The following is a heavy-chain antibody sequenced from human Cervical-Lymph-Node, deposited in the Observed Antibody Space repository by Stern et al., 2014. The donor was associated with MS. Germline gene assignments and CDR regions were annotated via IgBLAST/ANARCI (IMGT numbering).Heavy chain of an antibody. J-gene: IGHJ6*02. CDR1: GFTFSSYG. CDR3: ARDLEGSYYYGMDV. Sequence: QLVQSGGGVVQPGRSLRLSCKASGFTFSSYGMHWVRQAPGTGLEWVAVIWYDGSDKYYADSVKGRFTVSRENSTSTLYLQMDSLRADDTAVYRGARDLEGSYYYGMDVWGRGTTVTVSS. CDR2: IWYDGSDK. D-gene: IGHD3-10*01. V-gene: IGHV3-33*01.